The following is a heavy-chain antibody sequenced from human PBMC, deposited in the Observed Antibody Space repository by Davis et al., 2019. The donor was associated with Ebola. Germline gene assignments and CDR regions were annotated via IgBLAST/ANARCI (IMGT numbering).Heavy chain of an antibody. CDR2: IRPDGRDK. CDR1: GFPFSSYG. D-gene: IGHD3-16*01. J-gene: IGHJ4*02. Sequence: GGSLRLSCAASGFPFSSYGFHWVRQAPGKGLEWVAFIRPDGRDKYSADSLKGRFTASRDNSRNTLYLQMNGLRPEDTAVYYCARDRNWGCEYWGQGTLVTVSS. V-gene: IGHV3-30*02. CDR3: ARDRNWGCEY.